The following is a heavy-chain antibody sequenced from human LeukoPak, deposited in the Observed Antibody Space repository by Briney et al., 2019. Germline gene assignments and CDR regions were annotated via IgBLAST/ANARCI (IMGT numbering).Heavy chain of an antibody. Sequence: SETLSLTCTVSGGSISSYYWSWIRQPPGKGLEWIGYIYYTGSTNYNPSLKGRVTISVDTSKNQFSLKLSSVTAADTAVYYCGGGYSGSYRAVYFDYWGQGTLVTVSS. D-gene: IGHD1-26*01. J-gene: IGHJ4*02. CDR3: GGGYSGSYRAVYFDY. V-gene: IGHV4-59*08. CDR1: GGSISSYY. CDR2: IYYTGST.